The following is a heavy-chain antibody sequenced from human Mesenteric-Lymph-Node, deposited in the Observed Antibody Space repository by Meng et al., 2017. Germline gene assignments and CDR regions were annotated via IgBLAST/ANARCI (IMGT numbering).Heavy chain of an antibody. CDR2: INPSSGGT. Sequence: QVQLVQSGAEVKKPGASVKVSRKASGYTFNTNYMHWVRQAPGQGLEWMGIINPSSGGTTYAQKFRGRVTMTRDTSTSTVYMELSSLRSDDTAVYFCARDGCRTATCSAGGNWFDPWGQGTLVTVSS. V-gene: IGHV1-46*02. J-gene: IGHJ5*02. CDR3: ARDGCRTATCSAGGNWFDP. D-gene: IGHD2-2*01. CDR1: GYTFNTNY.